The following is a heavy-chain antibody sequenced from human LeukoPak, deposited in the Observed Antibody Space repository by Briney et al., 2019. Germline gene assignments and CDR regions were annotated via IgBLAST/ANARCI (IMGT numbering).Heavy chain of an antibody. D-gene: IGHD6-19*01. J-gene: IGHJ5*02. CDR3: ARYSSGCQFDP. Sequence: SETLSLTCTVSGVSISSGGYYWSWIRQHPGKGLEWIGYIYYSGSTYYNPSLKSRVTISVDTSKNQFSLKLSSVTAADTAVYYCARYSSGCQFDPWGQGTLVTVSS. V-gene: IGHV4-31*03. CDR1: GVSISSGGYY. CDR2: IYYSGST.